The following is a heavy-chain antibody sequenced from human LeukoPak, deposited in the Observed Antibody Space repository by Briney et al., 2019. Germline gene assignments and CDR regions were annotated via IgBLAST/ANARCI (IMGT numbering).Heavy chain of an antibody. CDR3: ARGSGSGWYSGAD. J-gene: IGHJ4*02. Sequence: PSETLSLTCTVSGGSISSYYWSWLRQPPGKGLEWIGYISYGGSTNYNPSLKSRVSISIHTSKSQFSLKLSSVTAADTALYYCARGSGSGWYSGADWGQGTLVTVSS. CDR1: GGSISSYY. V-gene: IGHV4-59*01. CDR2: ISYGGST. D-gene: IGHD6-19*01.